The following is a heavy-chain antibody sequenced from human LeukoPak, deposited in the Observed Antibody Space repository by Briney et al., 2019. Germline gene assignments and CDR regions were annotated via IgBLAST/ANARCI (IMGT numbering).Heavy chain of an antibody. CDR1: GGTFSSYA. J-gene: IGHJ4*02. Sequence: SVKVSCKASGGTFSSYAISWVRQAPGQGLEWMGRIIPILGIANYAQKFQGRVTITADKSTSTAYMELSSLRSEDTAVYYCARVRSIAVAGQGFDYWGQGTLVTVSS. D-gene: IGHD6-19*01. CDR3: ARVRSIAVAGQGFDY. CDR2: IIPILGIA. V-gene: IGHV1-69*04.